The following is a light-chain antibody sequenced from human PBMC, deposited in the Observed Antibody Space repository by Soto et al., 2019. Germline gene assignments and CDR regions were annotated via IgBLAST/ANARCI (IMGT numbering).Light chain of an antibody. J-gene: IGLJ1*01. Sequence: QSALTQPPSASGSLGQSVTISCTGTSSDVGRYNYVSWYQQHPGKAPKLMIYEVSNRPSGVSNRFSGSKSGNTASLTISGLQAEDEADYYCSSYTSSSTLYVFGTGTKLTVL. CDR1: SSDVGRYNY. CDR3: SSYTSSSTLYV. CDR2: EVS. V-gene: IGLV2-14*01.